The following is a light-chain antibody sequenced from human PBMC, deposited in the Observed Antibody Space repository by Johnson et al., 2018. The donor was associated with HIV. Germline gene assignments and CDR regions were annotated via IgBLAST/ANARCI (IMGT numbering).Light chain of an antibody. J-gene: IGLJ1*01. CDR3: GTWDSSLSAYV. V-gene: IGLV1-51*01. CDR1: SSNIGNNY. Sequence: QSVLTQPPSVSAAPGQKVTISCSGSSSNIGNNYVSWYQQLPGTAPKLLIYDNNKRPSGIPDRFSGSKSGTSATLGITGLQMGDEADYYCGTWDSSLSAYVFGTGTKVTVL. CDR2: DNN.